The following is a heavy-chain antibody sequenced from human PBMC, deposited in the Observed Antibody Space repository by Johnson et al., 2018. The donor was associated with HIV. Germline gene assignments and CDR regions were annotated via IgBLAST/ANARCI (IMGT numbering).Heavy chain of an antibody. V-gene: IGHV3-66*01. CDR3: ARDRRNYYESSGYPDYDAFDI. J-gene: IGHJ3*02. D-gene: IGHD3-22*01. Sequence: VQLVESGGGLVQPGGSLRLSCATSGITVSSNYMSWVRQAPGKGLEWVSVIYSGGSTYYADYVKGRFTISRDNARNSLYLQMNSLRAEDTALYYCARDRRNYYESSGYPDYDAFDIWGQGTMVTVSS. CDR2: IYSGGST. CDR1: GITVSSNY.